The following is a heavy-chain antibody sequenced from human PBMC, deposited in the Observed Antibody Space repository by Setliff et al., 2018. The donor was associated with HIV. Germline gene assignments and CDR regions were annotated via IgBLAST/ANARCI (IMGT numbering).Heavy chain of an antibody. CDR1: GFTFSSSA. CDR2: ISFDRYTE. CDR3: ARGSSLFWSGSFDY. D-gene: IGHD3-3*01. J-gene: IGHJ4*02. Sequence: PGGSLRLSCAASGFTFSSSAMHWVRQSPGKGLEWVAVISFDRYTEYYADSVRGRFTISRDNSRNTLYLQMDSLRAEDTAMYYCARGSSLFWSGSFDYWGQGTLVTVSS. V-gene: IGHV3-30*04.